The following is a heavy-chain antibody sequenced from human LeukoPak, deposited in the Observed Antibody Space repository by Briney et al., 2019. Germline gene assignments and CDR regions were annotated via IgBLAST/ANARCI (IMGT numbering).Heavy chain of an antibody. D-gene: IGHD4-17*01. Sequence: GGSLRLSCAASGFTFSSYSMNWVRQAPGKGLEWVSSISSSSSYIYYADSVKGRFTISRDNAKNSLYLQMNSLRAVDTAVYYCARVVYGDYETTMLDYWGQGTLVTVSS. CDR3: ARVVYGDYETTMLDY. J-gene: IGHJ4*02. CDR1: GFTFSSYS. V-gene: IGHV3-21*01. CDR2: ISSSSSYI.